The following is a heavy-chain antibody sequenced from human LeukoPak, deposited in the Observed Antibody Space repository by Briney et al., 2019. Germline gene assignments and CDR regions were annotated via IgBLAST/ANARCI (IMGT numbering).Heavy chain of an antibody. CDR1: GGSISSYY. CDR2: IYTSGST. D-gene: IGHD3-22*01. Sequence: PSETLSLTCTVSGGSISSYYWSWIRQPAGKGLEWIGRIYTSGSTNYHPSLKSRVTMSVDTAKNQFSLKLSSVTAADTAVYYCARDESSGYPYCYFYLWGRGTLVTVSS. CDR3: ARDESSGYPYCYFYL. V-gene: IGHV4-4*07. J-gene: IGHJ2*01.